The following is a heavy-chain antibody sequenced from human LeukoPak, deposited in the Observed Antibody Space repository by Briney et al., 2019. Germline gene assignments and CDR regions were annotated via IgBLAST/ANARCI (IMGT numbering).Heavy chain of an antibody. CDR1: GFTFSSYS. Sequence: PGGSLRLSCAASGFTFSSYSMNWVRQAPGKGLEWVSSISSSSSYIYYADSVKGRFTISRDNAKNSLYLQMNSLRAEDTALYYCWRGAARPDYYYMDVWGKGTTVTVSS. J-gene: IGHJ6*03. V-gene: IGHV3-21*01. CDR2: ISSSSSYI. CDR3: WRGAARPDYYYMDV. D-gene: IGHD6-6*01.